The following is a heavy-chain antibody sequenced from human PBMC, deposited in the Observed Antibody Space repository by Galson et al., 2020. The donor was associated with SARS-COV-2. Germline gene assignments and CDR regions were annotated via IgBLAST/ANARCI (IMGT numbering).Heavy chain of an antibody. CDR2: INSDGSST. Sequence: TGGSLRLSCAASGFTFSSAWMHWVRQAPGKGLVWVSRINSDGSSTSYADSVKGRFTISRDNAKNTLYLQMNSLRAEDTAVYYCARVGTRSGWKYYFGYWGQGTLVTVSS. J-gene: IGHJ4*02. V-gene: IGHV3-74*01. CDR3: ARVGTRSGWKYYFGY. CDR1: GFTFSSAW. D-gene: IGHD6-19*01.